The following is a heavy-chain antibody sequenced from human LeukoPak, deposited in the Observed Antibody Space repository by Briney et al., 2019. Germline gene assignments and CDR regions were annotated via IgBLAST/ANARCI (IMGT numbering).Heavy chain of an antibody. CDR1: GGSVSSTNW. CDR3: AREGGFYRPLDY. Sequence: SETLSLTCGVSGGSVSSTNWWTWIRQPPGMGLEWIGEVHLDGRTNFNPSLKSRLTMSVDLSENHVSLKLTSVTAADTAVYYCAREGGFYRPLDYSGQGTLVTVSS. V-gene: IGHV4-4*02. J-gene: IGHJ4*02. CDR2: VHLDGRT. D-gene: IGHD6-25*01.